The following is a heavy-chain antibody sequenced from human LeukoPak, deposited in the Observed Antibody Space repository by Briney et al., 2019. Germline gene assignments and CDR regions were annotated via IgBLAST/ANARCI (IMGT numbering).Heavy chain of an antibody. V-gene: IGHV4-38-2*02. CDR3: ARVTGYMIEDYFDY. D-gene: IGHD3-22*01. Sequence: PSETLSLTCNVSGYSISSGYYWGWIRQPPGKGLEWIGYIYYSGSTNYNPSLKSRVTISVDTSKNQFSLRLSSVTAADTAVYYCARVTGYMIEDYFDYWGQGTLVTVSS. CDR1: GYSISSGYY. J-gene: IGHJ4*02. CDR2: IYYSGST.